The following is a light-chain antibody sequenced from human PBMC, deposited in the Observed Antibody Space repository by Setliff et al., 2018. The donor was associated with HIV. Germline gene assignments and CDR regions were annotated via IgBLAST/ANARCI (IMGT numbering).Light chain of an antibody. J-gene: IGLJ1*01. CDR2: EVS. CDR1: SSDIGSWNF. Sequence: QSVLAQPASVYGSPGQSITISCTGSSSDIGSWNFVSWYKQYPDKAPKTMIYEVSKRPSGVSDRFSGSKSGYTASLTISGLQPDDEADYYCCSNTGSNTFVFGTGTKVIVL. V-gene: IGLV2-23*02. CDR3: CSNTGSNTFV.